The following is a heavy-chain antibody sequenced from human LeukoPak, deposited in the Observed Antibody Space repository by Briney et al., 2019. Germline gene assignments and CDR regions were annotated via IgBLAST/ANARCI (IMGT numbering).Heavy chain of an antibody. V-gene: IGHV1-18*01. CDR1: GYTFTSYG. CDR2: ISAYNGNT. CDR3: ARGPNGSGWDYFDY. Sequence: ASVKVSCKASGYTFTSYGISWVRQAPGQGLEWMGWISAYNGNTNYAQKLQGRVTMTRDTSTSTVYMELSSLRSEDTAVYYCARGPNGSGWDYFDYWGQGTLVTVSS. J-gene: IGHJ4*02. D-gene: IGHD6-19*01.